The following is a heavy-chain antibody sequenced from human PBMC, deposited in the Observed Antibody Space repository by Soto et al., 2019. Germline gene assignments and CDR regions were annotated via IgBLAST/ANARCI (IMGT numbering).Heavy chain of an antibody. CDR2: IYYSGST. D-gene: IGHD3-16*01. CDR1: GGSISSYY. V-gene: IGHV4-59*01. CDR3: EKEGGGSIGMNV. J-gene: IGHJ6*02. Sequence: ETLSLTCTVSGGSISSYYWSWIRQPPGKGLEWIGYIYYSGSTNYNPSLKSRVTISVDTSKNQFSLKMSSVTAADTAKEYCEKEGGGSIGMNVGAQGPRVPFPS.